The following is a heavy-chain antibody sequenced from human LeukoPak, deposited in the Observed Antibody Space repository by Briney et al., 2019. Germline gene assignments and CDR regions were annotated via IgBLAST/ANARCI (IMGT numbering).Heavy chain of an antibody. J-gene: IGHJ5*02. Sequence: SETLSLTCTVSGGSMNDYYWSWIRQPPGKGLEWIGYMYYSGSTSYNPSLKSRVSILIDTSKNQFSLKLSSVTAADTAVYYCARDRYCIGGICYSGRFDPWGRGTLVTVSS. CDR3: ARDRYCIGGICYSGRFDP. CDR2: MYYSGST. CDR1: GGSMNDYY. V-gene: IGHV4-59*01. D-gene: IGHD2-15*01.